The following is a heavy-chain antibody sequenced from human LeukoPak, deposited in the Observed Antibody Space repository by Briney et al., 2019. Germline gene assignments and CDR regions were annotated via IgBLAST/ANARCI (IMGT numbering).Heavy chain of an antibody. Sequence: GGSLRLSCAASGFTFSSYAMHWVRQAPGKGLEWVAVISYDGSNKYYADSVKGRFTISRDNSKNTLYLQMNSLRVEDTAVYYCASQKDGLDPWGQGTLVTVSS. J-gene: IGHJ5*02. CDR1: GFTFSSYA. CDR3: ASQKDGLDP. CDR2: ISYDGSNK. V-gene: IGHV3-30-3*01.